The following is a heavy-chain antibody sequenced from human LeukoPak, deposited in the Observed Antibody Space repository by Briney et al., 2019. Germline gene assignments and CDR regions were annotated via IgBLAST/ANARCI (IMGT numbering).Heavy chain of an antibody. V-gene: IGHV1-8*03. CDR3: ARDQSDSNAFDI. CDR1: GYTFTSYD. Sequence: ASVKVSCKASGYTFTSYDINWVRQATGQGLEWMGWMNPNSGNTGYAQKFQGRVTITTDTSTSTAYMELRSLRSDDTAVYYCARDQSDSNAFDIWGQGTMVTVSS. J-gene: IGHJ3*02. CDR2: MNPNSGNT. D-gene: IGHD2-2*01.